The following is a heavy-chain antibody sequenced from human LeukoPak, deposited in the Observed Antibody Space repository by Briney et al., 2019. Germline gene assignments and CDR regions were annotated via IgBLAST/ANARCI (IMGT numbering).Heavy chain of an antibody. J-gene: IGHJ4*02. CDR3: ARGPPPDFDC. Sequence: SETLSLACTVSGGSISDYYWSWIRQPAGKGLEWIGRIYTTGSTDYNPSLKSRVTMSVDTSKNQFSLKLSSVTAADTAVYYCARGPPPDFDCWGQGTLVTVSS. V-gene: IGHV4-4*07. CDR1: GGSISDYY. CDR2: IYTTGST.